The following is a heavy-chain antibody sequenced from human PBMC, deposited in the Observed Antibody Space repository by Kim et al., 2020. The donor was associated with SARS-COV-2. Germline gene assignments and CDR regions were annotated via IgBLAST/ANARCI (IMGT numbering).Heavy chain of an antibody. V-gene: IGHV3-49*03. CDR2: IRSKAYGGTT. CDR1: GFTFGDYA. CDR3: TQTRPRGGLDAFDI. J-gene: IGHJ3*02. D-gene: IGHD3-10*01. Sequence: GGSLRLSCTASGFTFGDYAMSWFRQAPGKGLEWVGFIRSKAYGGTTEYAASVKGRFTISRDDSKSIAYLQMNSLKTEDTAVYYCTQTRPRGGLDAFDIWGQGTMVTVSS.